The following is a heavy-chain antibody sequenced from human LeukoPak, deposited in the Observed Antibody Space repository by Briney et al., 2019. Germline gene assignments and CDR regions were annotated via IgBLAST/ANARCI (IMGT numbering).Heavy chain of an antibody. J-gene: IGHJ5*02. CDR1: GFTVSSNY. CDR3: ARDGYYYDSTGGSNWFDP. D-gene: IGHD3-22*01. V-gene: IGHV3-53*05. CDR2: IHSGGNT. Sequence: GGSLRLSCTASGFTVSSNYMSWVRQAPGKGLEWVSIIHSGGNTYYADSVKGRFTISRDNSRNTLYLQMSSLRSEDTAVYYCARDGYYYDSTGGSNWFDPWGQGTLVTVSS.